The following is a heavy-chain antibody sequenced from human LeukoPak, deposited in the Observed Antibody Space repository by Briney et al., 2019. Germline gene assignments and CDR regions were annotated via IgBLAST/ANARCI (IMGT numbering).Heavy chain of an antibody. CDR2: IYYSGIT. CDR3: AKVWDGGRSGYDPDRGRLDY. D-gene: IGHD5-12*01. V-gene: IGHV4-59*01. Sequence: PSATLTLACNVSAGSMSSFYWNWFRQPRGKGLEWIGNIYYSGITKYNPSLTSRLTISVYPSKNKTSLDLRSVTAAATAVYTCAKVWDGGRSGYDPDRGRLDYWGQGILVTVSS. J-gene: IGHJ4*02. CDR1: AGSMSSFY.